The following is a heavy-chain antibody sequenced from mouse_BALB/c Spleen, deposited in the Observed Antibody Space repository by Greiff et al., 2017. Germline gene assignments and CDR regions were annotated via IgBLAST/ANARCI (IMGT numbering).Heavy chain of an antibody. J-gene: IGHJ2*01. CDR1: GFTFSSYG. CDR2: ISSGGSYT. CDR3: ARHDMGYFDY. Sequence: ESGGDLVKPGGSLKLSCAASGFTFSSYGMSWVRQTPDKRLEWVATISSGGSYTYYPDSVKGRFTISRDNAKNTLYLQMSSLKSEDTAMYYCARHDMGYFDYWGQGTTLTVSS. V-gene: IGHV5-6*01.